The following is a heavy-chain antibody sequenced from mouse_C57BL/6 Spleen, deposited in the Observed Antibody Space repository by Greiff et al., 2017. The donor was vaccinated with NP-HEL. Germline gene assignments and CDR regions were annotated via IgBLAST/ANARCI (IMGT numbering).Heavy chain of an antibody. Sequence: EVQLQQSGPELVKPGASVKISCKASGYTFTDYYMNWVKQSHGKSLEWIGDINPNNGGTSYNQKFKGKATLTVDKSSSTAYMELRSLTSEDSAVYYCARRGALITTVVDAMDYWGQGTSVTVSS. CDR2: INPNNGGT. J-gene: IGHJ4*01. V-gene: IGHV1-26*01. D-gene: IGHD1-1*01. CDR1: GYTFTDYY. CDR3: ARRGALITTVVDAMDY.